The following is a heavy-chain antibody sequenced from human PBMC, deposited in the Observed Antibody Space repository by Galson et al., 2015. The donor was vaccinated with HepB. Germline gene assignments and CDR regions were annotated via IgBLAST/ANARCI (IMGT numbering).Heavy chain of an antibody. V-gene: IGHV1-2*06. CDR2: INPNSGGT. J-gene: IGHJ5*02. D-gene: IGHD4-17*01. CDR3: ARDFPPYGDYGQSP. CDR1: GYTFTGYY. Sequence: SVKVSCKASGYTFTGYYMHWVRQAPGQGLEWMGRINPNSGGTNYAQKFQGRVTMTRDTSISTAYMELSRLRSDDTAVYYCARDFPPYGDYGQSPWGQGTLVTVSS.